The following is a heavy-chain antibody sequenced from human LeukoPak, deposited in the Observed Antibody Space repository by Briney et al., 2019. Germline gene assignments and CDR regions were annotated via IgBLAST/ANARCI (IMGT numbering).Heavy chain of an antibody. V-gene: IGHV3-21*01. Sequence: GGSLRLSCEASGFTFSSYSMNWVRQAPGKGLEWVSSISSSSSYIYYADSVKGRFTISRDNAKNSLYLQMNSLRAEDTAVYYCARDHVDTAMVCDYWGQGTLVTVSS. D-gene: IGHD5-18*01. J-gene: IGHJ4*02. CDR2: ISSSSSYI. CDR1: GFTFSSYS. CDR3: ARDHVDTAMVCDY.